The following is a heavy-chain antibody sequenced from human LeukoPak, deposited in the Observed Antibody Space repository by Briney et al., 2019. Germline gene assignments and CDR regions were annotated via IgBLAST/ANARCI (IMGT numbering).Heavy chain of an antibody. CDR2: IYYSGST. J-gene: IGHJ5*02. V-gene: IGHV4-39*01. CDR3: ARHPHYGSGSYRNYNWFDP. Sequence: PSETLSLTCTVPGGSISSSSYYSGWIRQPPGKGLEWIGSIYYSGSTYYNPSLKSPVTISVDTSKNQFSLKLSSVTAADTAVYYCARHPHYGSGSYRNYNWFDPWGQGTLVTVSS. D-gene: IGHD3-10*01. CDR1: GGSISSSSYY.